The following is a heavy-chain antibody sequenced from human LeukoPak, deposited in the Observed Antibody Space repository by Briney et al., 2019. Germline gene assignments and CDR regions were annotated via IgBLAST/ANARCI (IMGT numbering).Heavy chain of an antibody. CDR3: ARESPHYYDSSGYPAVAFDI. D-gene: IGHD3-22*01. J-gene: IGHJ3*02. Sequence: PGGSLRLSCAASGFTFSTYAISWVRQAPGKGLEWIGEINHSGSTNYNPSLKSRVTISVDTSKNQFSLKLSSVTAADTAVYYCARESPHYYDSSGYPAVAFDIWGQGTMVTVSS. CDR2: INHSGST. CDR1: GFTFSTYA. V-gene: IGHV4-34*01.